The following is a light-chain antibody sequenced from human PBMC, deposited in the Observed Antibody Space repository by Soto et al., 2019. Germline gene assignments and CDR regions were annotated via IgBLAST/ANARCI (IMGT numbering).Light chain of an antibody. CDR1: QTISSS. CDR2: DAT. Sequence: DIQMTQSPSTLSASVGDRVTITCRASQTISSSLAWYQFKPGKAPKLLIFDATTLHTGVPSRFSGSGFGTEFTLTITGLQPDDFATYYCQQHNDYTAVTFGQGTRLEIK. V-gene: IGKV1-5*01. J-gene: IGKJ5*01. CDR3: QQHNDYTAVT.